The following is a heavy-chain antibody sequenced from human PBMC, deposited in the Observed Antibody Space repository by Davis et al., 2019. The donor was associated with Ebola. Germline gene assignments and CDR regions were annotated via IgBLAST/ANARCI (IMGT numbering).Heavy chain of an antibody. CDR2: ISPSNGNT. Sequence: ASVKVSCKAYGYTFSSYGMSWVRQAPGQGLEWIGWISPSNGNTNYAQNVQGRVTMTSDTSTNTAYMELRSRRSDDAAVYYCARDTRRAYLDPQEAFDIWGQGTMVTVSS. CDR1: GYTFSSYG. V-gene: IGHV1-18*01. CDR3: ARDTRRAYLDPQEAFDI. J-gene: IGHJ3*02. D-gene: IGHD2/OR15-2a*01.